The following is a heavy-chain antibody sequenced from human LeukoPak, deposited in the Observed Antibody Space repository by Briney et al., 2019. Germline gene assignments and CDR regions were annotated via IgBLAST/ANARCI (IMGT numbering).Heavy chain of an antibody. Sequence: GGSLRLSCAASGFIVSSNYMSWVRQAPGKGLEWVSVIYSGGTTYYADSVKGRFTISRDNSKNTLYLQMNSLRVEDTAVYYCAREEGSGYYFGYWGQGTLVTVSS. CDR2: IYSGGTT. V-gene: IGHV3-66*01. J-gene: IGHJ4*02. CDR1: GFIVSSNY. CDR3: AREEGSGYYFGY. D-gene: IGHD3-22*01.